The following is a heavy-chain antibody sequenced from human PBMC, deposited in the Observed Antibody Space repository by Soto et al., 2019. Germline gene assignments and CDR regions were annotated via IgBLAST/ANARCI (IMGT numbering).Heavy chain of an antibody. CDR2: IKQDGSEK. CDR3: ARGSFIVVVPAAMENPANWFDP. J-gene: IGHJ5*02. D-gene: IGHD2-2*01. Sequence: GGSLRLSCAASGFTFSSYWMSWVRQAPGKGLEWVANIKQDGSEKYYVDSVKGRFTISRDNAKNSLYLQMNSLRADDTAVYYCARGSFIVVVPAAMENPANWFDPWGQGTLVTVSS. V-gene: IGHV3-7*01. CDR1: GFTFSSYW.